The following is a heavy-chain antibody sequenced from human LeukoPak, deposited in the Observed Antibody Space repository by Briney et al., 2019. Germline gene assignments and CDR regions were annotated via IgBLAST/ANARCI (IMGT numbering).Heavy chain of an antibody. CDR1: GGSIRSYY. Sequence: SETLSLTCTVSGGSIRSYYWSWIRQPPGKGLEWIGYIYYSGSTKYNPSLKSRVTIPVDTSKNQFSLKLSSVTAADTAVYYCARNPASSGSGWYYFDYWGQGTLVTVSS. CDR3: ARNPASSGSGWYYFDY. D-gene: IGHD3-22*01. CDR2: IYYSGST. J-gene: IGHJ4*02. V-gene: IGHV4-59*01.